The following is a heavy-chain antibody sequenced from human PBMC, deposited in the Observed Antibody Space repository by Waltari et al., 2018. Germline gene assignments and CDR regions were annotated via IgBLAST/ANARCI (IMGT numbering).Heavy chain of an antibody. Sequence: EVQLVESGGGLVKPGGSLRLSCAASGFIFTDAWLSWVRQAPGKGLEGLGRIKSKTHGVPPDYAAPVKGRFTISRDDSKNTFFLHMNSLITEDTAVYYCTTIVAPRDYWGQGTLVTVSS. CDR2: IKSKTHGVPP. D-gene: IGHD1-26*01. CDR1: GFIFTDAW. CDR3: TTIVAPRDY. V-gene: IGHV3-15*01. J-gene: IGHJ4*02.